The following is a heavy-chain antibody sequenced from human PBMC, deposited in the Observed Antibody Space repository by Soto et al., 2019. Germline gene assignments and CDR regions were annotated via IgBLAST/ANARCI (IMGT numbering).Heavy chain of an antibody. J-gene: IGHJ4*02. Sequence: GGSLRLSCAASGFTFSSYGMHWVRQAPGKGLEWVAVISYDGSNKYYADSVKGRFTISRDNSKNTLYLQMNSLRAEDTAVYYCAKDILATVTTDVDYWGQGNLVTVSS. CDR1: GFTFSSYG. CDR3: AKDILATVTTDVDY. D-gene: IGHD4-17*01. CDR2: ISYDGSNK. V-gene: IGHV3-30*18.